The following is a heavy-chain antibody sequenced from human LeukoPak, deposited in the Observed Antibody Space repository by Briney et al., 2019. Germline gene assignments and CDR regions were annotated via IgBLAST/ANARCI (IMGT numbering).Heavy chain of an antibody. J-gene: IGHJ3*02. D-gene: IGHD3-22*01. CDR2: IYYSGST. V-gene: IGHV4-30-4*01. CDR3: ARHGPPYYDSSGYYPKRRDAFDI. CDR1: GGSISSGDYY. Sequence: SETLSLTCTVSGGSISSGDYYWSWIRQPPGKGLEWLGYIYYSGSTYYNPSLKSRVTISVDASKNQFSLKLSSVTAADTAVYYCARHGPPYYDSSGYYPKRRDAFDIWGQGTMVTVSS.